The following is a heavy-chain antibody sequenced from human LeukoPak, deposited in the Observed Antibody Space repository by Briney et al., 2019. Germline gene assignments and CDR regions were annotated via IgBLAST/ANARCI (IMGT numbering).Heavy chain of an antibody. CDR3: ARQRGYCSGGSCPPVSAFGY. J-gene: IGHJ4*02. CDR2: INHSGST. V-gene: IGHV4-34*01. CDR1: GGSFSGYY. Sequence: SETLSLTCAVYGGSFSGYYWSWIRQPPGKGLEWIGEINHSGSTNYNPSLKSRVTISVDTSKNQFSLKLSSVTAADTAVYYCARQRGYCSGGSCPPVSAFGYWGQGTLVTVSS. D-gene: IGHD2-15*01.